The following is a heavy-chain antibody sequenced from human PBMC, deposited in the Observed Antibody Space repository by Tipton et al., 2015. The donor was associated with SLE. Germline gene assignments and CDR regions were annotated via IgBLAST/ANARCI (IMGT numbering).Heavy chain of an antibody. CDR1: GFTFSSYW. CDR3: AREGRWAAVGY. CDR2: IKQDGSEK. D-gene: IGHD6-13*01. Sequence: SGFTFSSYWMSWVRQAPGKGLEWVANIKQDGSEKYYVDSVKGRFTISRDNAKNSLYLQMNSLRAEDTAVYYCAREGRWAAVGYWGQGTLVTVSS. J-gene: IGHJ4*02. V-gene: IGHV3-7*01.